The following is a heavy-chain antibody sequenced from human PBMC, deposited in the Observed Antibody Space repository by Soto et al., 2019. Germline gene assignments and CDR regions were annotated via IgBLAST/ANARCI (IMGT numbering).Heavy chain of an antibody. Sequence: SETLSLTCTFSGCSISSSSYYWGWIRQPPGKGLEWIGSIYYSGSTYYNPSLKSRVTISVDTSKNQFSLKLSSVTAADTAVYYCARQPTQSDSSGYYYVEGTIDYWGQGTLVTVSS. D-gene: IGHD3-22*01. V-gene: IGHV4-39*01. CDR3: ARQPTQSDSSGYYYVEGTIDY. CDR2: IYYSGST. J-gene: IGHJ4*02. CDR1: GCSISSSSYY.